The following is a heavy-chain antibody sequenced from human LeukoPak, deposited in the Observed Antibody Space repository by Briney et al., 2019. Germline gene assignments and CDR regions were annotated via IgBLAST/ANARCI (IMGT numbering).Heavy chain of an antibody. J-gene: IGHJ6*03. CDR2: ITTSSSYT. D-gene: IGHD1-26*01. CDR1: GFSFSSYN. Sequence: GGSLRLSCAAFGFSFSSYNMDWVRQTPGKGLEWISSITTSSSYTFYADSVKGRFTISRDNARNSLYLQMNSLTAEDTAVYYCARDPYSGAYGDTYYYFMDVWGKGTTVTISS. CDR3: ARDPYSGAYGDTYYYFMDV. V-gene: IGHV3-21*01.